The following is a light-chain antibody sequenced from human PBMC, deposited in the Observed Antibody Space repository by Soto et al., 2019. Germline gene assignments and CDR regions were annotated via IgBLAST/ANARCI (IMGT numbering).Light chain of an antibody. CDR1: SSDVGGYNF. Sequence: QSVLTQPASVSGSPGQSITISCTGTSSDVGGYNFVFWYRQDPGKAPKLLIYEVNNRPSGISNRFSGSKSGILASLTISGLQAEDEADYYCSSYTTSSTFVFGSGTKLTV. V-gene: IGLV2-14*01. CDR3: SSYTTSSTFV. J-gene: IGLJ1*01. CDR2: EVN.